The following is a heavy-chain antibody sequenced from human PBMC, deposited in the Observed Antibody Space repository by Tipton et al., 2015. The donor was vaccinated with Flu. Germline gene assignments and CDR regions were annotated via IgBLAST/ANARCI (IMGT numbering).Heavy chain of an antibody. V-gene: IGHV4-39*07. CDR2: IRYGGSS. Sequence: TLSLTCTVSGGSISTSGYYWGWIRQPPGKGLEWIGSIRYGGSSCYTPSLKSRVTISLDMSKDQFSLKLASVTDADTAVYYCARVWSSFVATASLDYWGRGTLVTVSS. J-gene: IGHJ4*02. D-gene: IGHD1-1*01. CDR1: GGSISTSGYY. CDR3: ARVWSSFVATASLDY.